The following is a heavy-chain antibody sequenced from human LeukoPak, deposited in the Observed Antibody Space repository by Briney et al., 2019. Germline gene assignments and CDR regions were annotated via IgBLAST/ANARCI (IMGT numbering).Heavy chain of an antibody. J-gene: IGHJ4*02. CDR1: GGYINNYY. CDR3: ARGDSSSLPFDY. CDR2: IYHTGST. D-gene: IGHD6-6*01. V-gene: IGHV4-59*01. Sequence: SETLSLTCTVSGGYINNYYWSWIRQSPGKGLVWIGYIYHTGSTNYNPSLKSRVTISVDTSKNQLSLKLRSVTAADTAVYYCARGDSSSLPFDYWGQGTLVTVSS.